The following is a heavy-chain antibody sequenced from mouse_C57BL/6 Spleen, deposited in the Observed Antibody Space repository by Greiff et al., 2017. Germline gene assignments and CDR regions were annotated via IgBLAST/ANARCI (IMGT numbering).Heavy chain of an antibody. D-gene: IGHD1-1*01. J-gene: IGHJ1*03. CDR1: GYTFTDYY. CDR2: IYPGSGNT. V-gene: IGHV1-76*01. CDR3: AREEIDYGSSRYFDV. Sequence: QVQLKESGAELVRPGASVKLSCKASGYTFTDYYINWVKQRPGQGLEWIARIYPGSGNTYYNEKFKGKATLTAEKSSSTAYMQLSSLTSEDSAVYFCAREEIDYGSSRYFDVWGTGTTVTVSS.